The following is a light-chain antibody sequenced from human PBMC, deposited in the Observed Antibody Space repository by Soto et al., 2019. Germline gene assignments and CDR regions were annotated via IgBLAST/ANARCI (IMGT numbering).Light chain of an antibody. V-gene: IGLV1-51*02. CDR3: GTWDSSPWV. CDR1: SSNIGNNY. Sequence: QSVLTQPPSVSAAPGQKVTISCSGSSSNIGNNYVSWYQQLPGTAPKLLIYENNKRPSGIPDRFSGSKSGTSATLGITGLQTGDEAGYYCGTWDSSPWVFGGGTKLTVL. CDR2: ENN. J-gene: IGLJ3*02.